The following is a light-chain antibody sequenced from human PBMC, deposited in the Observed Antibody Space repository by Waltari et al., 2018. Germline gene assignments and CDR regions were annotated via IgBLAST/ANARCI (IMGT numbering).Light chain of an antibody. CDR1: ELGDKF. V-gene: IGLV3-1*01. CDR3: QVWDSNTFVV. CDR2: QDS. J-gene: IGLJ2*01. Sequence: SYELTQPPSVSVSPGQTATIPCSGDELGDKFSFWYQQKPGQSPVLVIFQDSKRPSGIPERFSGSNSGSTATLTITGTQSMDEADYYCQVWDSNTFVVFGGGTRLTVL.